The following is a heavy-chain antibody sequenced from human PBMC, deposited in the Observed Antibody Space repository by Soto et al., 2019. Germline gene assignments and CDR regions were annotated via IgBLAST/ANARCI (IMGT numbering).Heavy chain of an antibody. CDR3: ARRTAAGSLDY. D-gene: IGHD6-13*01. CDR2: IYYSGST. Sequence: SETLSLTCTVSGGSISSYYWSWIRQPPGKGLEWIGYIYYSGSTNYNPSLKSRVTISVDTSKNQFSLKLSSVTAADTAVYYCARRTAAGSLDYWGQRTLVPVSS. CDR1: GGSISSYY. J-gene: IGHJ4*02. V-gene: IGHV4-59*01.